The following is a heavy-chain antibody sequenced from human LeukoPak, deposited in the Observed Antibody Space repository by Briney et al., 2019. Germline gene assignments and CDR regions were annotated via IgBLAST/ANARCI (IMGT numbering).Heavy chain of an antibody. D-gene: IGHD5-24*01. CDR2: ITWNGGST. J-gene: IGHJ4*02. CDR1: GFTFDDYG. CDR3: AKNGQRWLQSAPDY. V-gene: IGHV3-20*04. Sequence: GRSLRLSCAASGFTFDDYGMSWVRQAPGKGLEWVSGITWNGGSTGYADSVKGRFTISRDNAKNSLYLQMNSLRAEDTALYYCAKNGQRWLQSAPDYWGQGTLVTVSS.